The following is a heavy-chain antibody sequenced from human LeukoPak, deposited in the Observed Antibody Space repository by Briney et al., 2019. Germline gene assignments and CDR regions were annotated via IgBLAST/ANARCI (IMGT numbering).Heavy chain of an antibody. CDR2: IIPILGIA. Sequence: SVKVSCKASGGTFSSYAISWVRQAPGQGLEWMGRIIPILGIANYAQKFQGRVTITADKSTSTAYMELSSLRSEDTAVYYCARGRQGYSYDILTQGYFDLWGRGTLVTVSS. CDR3: ARGRQGYSYDILTQGYFDL. J-gene: IGHJ2*01. CDR1: GGTFSSYA. V-gene: IGHV1-69*04. D-gene: IGHD5-18*01.